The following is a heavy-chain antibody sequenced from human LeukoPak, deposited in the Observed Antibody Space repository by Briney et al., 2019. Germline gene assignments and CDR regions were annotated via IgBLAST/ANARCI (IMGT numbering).Heavy chain of an antibody. Sequence: SVKVSCKASGGTFSSYGISWVRQPPGQGLEWMGRIIPILGIANYAQKFQGRVTITADRSTSKAYMELRSLRSEDTAVYYCSRDRHDYYGSGSYLVPFDYWGQGTLVTVSS. CDR3: SRDRHDYYGSGSYLVPFDY. D-gene: IGHD3-10*01. J-gene: IGHJ4*02. CDR2: IIPILGIA. V-gene: IGHV1-69*04. CDR1: GGTFSSYG.